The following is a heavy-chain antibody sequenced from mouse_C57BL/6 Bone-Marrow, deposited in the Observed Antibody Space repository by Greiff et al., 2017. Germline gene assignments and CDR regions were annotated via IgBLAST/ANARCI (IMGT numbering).Heavy chain of an antibody. J-gene: IGHJ2*01. V-gene: IGHV5-2*01. CDR3: ERQRRSLDY. CDR1: EYAFPSHY. CDR2: INSGGGST. D-gene: IGHD1-1*01. Sequence: EVKLVESGGGLVQPGASLKLSCESNEYAFPSHYMSWVRQTPEKRLELVAAINSGGGSTYYPDTMESRFTISRDNTTKTLYLQMSSLRSEYTALYYYERQRRSLDYWGQGTTVAVSA.